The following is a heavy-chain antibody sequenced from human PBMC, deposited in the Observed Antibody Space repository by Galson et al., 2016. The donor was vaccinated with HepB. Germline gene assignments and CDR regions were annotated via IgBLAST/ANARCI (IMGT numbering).Heavy chain of an antibody. D-gene: IGHD3-10*01. CDR1: GYSLTNYW. V-gene: IGHV5-10-1*01. CDR2: IDPSDSST. Sequence: QSGAEVKKPGESLRISCKGSGYSLTNYWISWVRQMPGKGLEWMGRIDPSDSSTDYSPSFQGHVTISVDKSLTTASLQWSSLKASDTAMFHFARNERSNYFKDWFDPWGQGTLVTVSS. J-gene: IGHJ5*02. CDR3: ARNERSNYFKDWFDP.